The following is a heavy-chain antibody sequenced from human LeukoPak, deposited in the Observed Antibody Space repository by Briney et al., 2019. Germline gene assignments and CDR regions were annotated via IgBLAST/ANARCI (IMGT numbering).Heavy chain of an antibody. CDR1: GFTFSSYS. J-gene: IGHJ5*01. Sequence: PGGSLRLSCAASGFTFSSYSMNWARQAPGKGLEWVSSISYSSSYIYYADSVKGRFTISRDNAKNSLYLQMNSLRAEDSAVYSCANPPTVTKTRFDSWGQGTLVTVSS. CDR3: ANPPTVTKTRFDS. V-gene: IGHV3-21*01. CDR2: ISYSSSYI. D-gene: IGHD4-17*01.